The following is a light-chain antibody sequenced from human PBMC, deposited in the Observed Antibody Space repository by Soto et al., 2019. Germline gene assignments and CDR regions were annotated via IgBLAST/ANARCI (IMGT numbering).Light chain of an antibody. V-gene: IGKV1-33*01. CDR1: QDISNY. CDR2: DAS. CDR3: QQYDNRPPWT. J-gene: IGKJ1*01. Sequence: IRMPKSPYSLSASVGDRVTITCQASQDISNYLNWYQQKPGKAPKLLIYDASNLETGVPSRFSGSGSGTDFTFTISSLQPEDIATYYCQQYDNRPPWTFGQGT.